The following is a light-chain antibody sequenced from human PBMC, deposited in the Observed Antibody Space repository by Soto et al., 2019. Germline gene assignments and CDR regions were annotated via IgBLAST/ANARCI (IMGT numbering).Light chain of an antibody. CDR2: DTS. CDR1: QSVSTK. CDR3: QQYDNKPQIT. Sequence: EIVMTQSPATLSVSPGERATLSCRASQSVSTKLAWYQQKPGQAPRLLIYDTSTRATGIPDRFSGSGSGTEFTLTISSLQSEDFAVYHCQQYDNKPQITFGQGTRLEIK. J-gene: IGKJ5*01. V-gene: IGKV3-15*01.